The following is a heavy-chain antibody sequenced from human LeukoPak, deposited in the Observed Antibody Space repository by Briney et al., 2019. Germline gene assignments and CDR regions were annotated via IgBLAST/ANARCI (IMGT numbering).Heavy chain of an antibody. CDR1: GFTFSSYA. CDR3: AKGKYSSGGVPDY. Sequence: GGSLRLSCAASGFTFSSYAMSWVRQAPGKGLEWVSAISGSGGSTYYADSVKGRFTISRDNSKNTLYLQINSLRGEDTAVYYCAKGKYSSGGVPDYWGQGTLVTVSS. J-gene: IGHJ4*02. D-gene: IGHD6-19*01. CDR2: ISGSGGST. V-gene: IGHV3-23*01.